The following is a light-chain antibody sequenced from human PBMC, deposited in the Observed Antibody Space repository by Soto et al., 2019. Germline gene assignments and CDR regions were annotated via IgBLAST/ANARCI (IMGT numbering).Light chain of an antibody. J-gene: IGLJ1*01. Sequence: QSALTQPASVSGSPGQSITISCTGTSSDVGGYNYVSWYQQHPGKAPKLMIYDVSNRPSGVSNRFSGSKSGNTASLTISGLQAEDEGDYHCSSYTSSSTLDVFGTGTKLTVL. CDR3: SSYTSSSTLDV. CDR2: DVS. V-gene: IGLV2-14*03. CDR1: SSDVGGYNY.